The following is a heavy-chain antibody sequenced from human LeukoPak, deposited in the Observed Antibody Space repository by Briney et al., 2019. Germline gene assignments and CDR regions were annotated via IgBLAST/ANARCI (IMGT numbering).Heavy chain of an antibody. J-gene: IGHJ4*02. Sequence: SVKVSCKASGGTFSSYAISWVRQAPGQGLEWMGGIIPIFGTANYAQKFQGRGTITADESTSTAYMEPSSLRSEDTAVYYCARDKPLGYCSGGSCLRAFDYWGQGTLVTVSS. V-gene: IGHV1-69*01. CDR3: ARDKPLGYCSGGSCLRAFDY. CDR2: IIPIFGTA. D-gene: IGHD2-15*01. CDR1: GGTFSSYA.